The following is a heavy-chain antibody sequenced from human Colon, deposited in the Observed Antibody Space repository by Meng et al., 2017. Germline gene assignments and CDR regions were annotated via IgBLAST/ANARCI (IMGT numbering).Heavy chain of an antibody. CDR3: ARSGLTWANFHH. CDR1: GFSFNWSA. V-gene: IGHV3-30*01. Sequence: QWPLRGAVGGVFPPGESLKLSCATSGFSFNWSAVHWVRQAPGKGLEWVAVTSSDGKNQAYADSVKGRFTISRDTSKNTVILEMNSLRSEDTAVYYCARSGLTWANFHHWGQGTLVTVSS. D-gene: IGHD7-27*01. J-gene: IGHJ4*02. CDR2: TSSDGKNQ.